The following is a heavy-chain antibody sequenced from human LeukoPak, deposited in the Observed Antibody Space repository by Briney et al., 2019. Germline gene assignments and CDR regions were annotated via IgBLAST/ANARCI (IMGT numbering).Heavy chain of an antibody. D-gene: IGHD3-16*01. V-gene: IGHV4-59*01. CDR1: GASINTYY. Sequence: SETLSLTCTVSGASINTYYWSWIRQPPGKGLEWIGYIYYSGTTSYNPSLKTRVTISIDTSKNQFSLKLSSVTAADTAVYYCARDGGGSYYFDYWGQGTLVTVSS. CDR2: IYYSGTT. J-gene: IGHJ4*02. CDR3: ARDGGGSYYFDY.